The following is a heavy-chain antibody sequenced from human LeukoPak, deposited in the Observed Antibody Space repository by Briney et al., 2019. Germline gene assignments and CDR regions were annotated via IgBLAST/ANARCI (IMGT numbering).Heavy chain of an antibody. CDR2: ISSSSTYI. D-gene: IGHD4-17*01. J-gene: IGHJ4*02. V-gene: IGHV3-21*01. CDR1: GFTFSSYN. CDR3: ARDNSWNGDYGWPYSDY. Sequence: GGSLRLSCAASGFTFSSYNMNWVRQAPGKGLEWVSSISSSSTYIYYADSVKGRFTISRDNAKNSLYLQMNSLRAEDTAVYYCARDNSWNGDYGWPYSDYWGQGTLVAVSS.